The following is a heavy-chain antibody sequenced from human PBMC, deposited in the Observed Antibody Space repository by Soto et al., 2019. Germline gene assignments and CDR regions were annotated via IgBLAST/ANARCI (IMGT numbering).Heavy chain of an antibody. J-gene: IGHJ6*02. CDR1: GFTFSSYS. CDR3: ARVVDYYDPYYYYGMDV. Sequence: EVQLVESGGGLVKPGGSLRLSCAASGFTFSSYSMNWVRQAPGKGLEWVSSISNSSSYIYYADSVKGRFTISRDNAKNSLYLQINSLRAEDTAVYYCARVVDYYDPYYYYGMDVWGQGTTVTVSS. CDR2: ISNSSSYI. D-gene: IGHD3-22*01. V-gene: IGHV3-21*01.